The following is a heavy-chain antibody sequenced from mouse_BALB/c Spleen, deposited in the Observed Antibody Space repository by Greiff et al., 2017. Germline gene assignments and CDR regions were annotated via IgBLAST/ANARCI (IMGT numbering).Heavy chain of an antibody. CDR2: IWGGGST. J-gene: IGHJ4*01. Sequence: QVQLQQSGPSLVQPSQSLSITCTVSGFSLTSYGVHWVRQSPGKGLEWLGVIWGGGSTDYNAAFMSRLSITKDNSKSQVFFKMNSLQADDTAIYYGAKRRYYDYDDAMDYWGQGTSVTVSS. D-gene: IGHD2-4*01. CDR3: AKRRYYDYDDAMDY. V-gene: IGHV2-5-1*01. CDR1: GFSLTSYG.